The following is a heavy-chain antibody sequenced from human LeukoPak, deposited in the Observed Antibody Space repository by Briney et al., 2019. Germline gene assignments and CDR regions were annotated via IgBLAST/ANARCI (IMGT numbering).Heavy chain of an antibody. D-gene: IGHD6-13*01. CDR1: GYSFTNYW. J-gene: IGHJ5*02. V-gene: IGHV5-51*01. Sequence: GESLKISCKGSGYSFTNYWIGWVRQMPGKGLEWMGIIYPGDSDTTYSPSFQGQVTISADKSISTAYLQWSSLKASDTAMYYCARVSGGIAAAGVFDPWGQGTLVTVSS. CDR3: ARVSGGIAAAGVFDP. CDR2: IYPGDSDT.